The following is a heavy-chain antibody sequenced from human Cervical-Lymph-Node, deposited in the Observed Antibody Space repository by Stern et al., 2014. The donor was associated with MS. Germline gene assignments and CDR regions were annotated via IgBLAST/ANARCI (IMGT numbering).Heavy chain of an antibody. V-gene: IGHV1-69*01. J-gene: IGHJ4*02. Sequence: QLVQSGSEVKKPGSSVKVSCKVSGGTFSTYKISWVRQAPGQGLEWMGAIIPIFGTADYAQKFQDRVTIIADESTSEVHMELISLRSEDTGVYYCARLGSGYDSSYLDFWGQGTLVTVSS. CDR1: GGTFSTYK. D-gene: IGHD5-12*01. CDR2: IIPIFGTA. CDR3: ARLGSGYDSSYLDF.